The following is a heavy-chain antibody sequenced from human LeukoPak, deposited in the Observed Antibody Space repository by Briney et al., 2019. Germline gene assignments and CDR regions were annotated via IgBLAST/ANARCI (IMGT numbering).Heavy chain of an antibody. CDR3: ARARGRSSTSCYRAGFDY. J-gene: IGHJ4*02. D-gene: IGHD2-2*02. CDR1: GFTFSSYS. Sequence: PGGSLRLSCAASGFTFSSYSMNWVRQAPGKGLEWVSSISSSSSYIYYADSVKGRFTISRDNAKNSLYLQMNSLRAEDTAVYYCARARGRSSTSCYRAGFDYWGQGTLVTVSS. V-gene: IGHV3-21*01. CDR2: ISSSSSYI.